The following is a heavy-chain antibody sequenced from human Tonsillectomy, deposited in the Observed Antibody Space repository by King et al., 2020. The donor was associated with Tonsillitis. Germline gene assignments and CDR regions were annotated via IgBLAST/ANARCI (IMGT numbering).Heavy chain of an antibody. CDR3: AKDPTAIVVVPAVDSGMDV. J-gene: IGHJ6*02. Sequence: VQLVESGGGVVQPGRSLRLSCAASGFTFSNYGMHWVRQAPGKGLVWVAVISYDGSKKYYPDSVKGRFTISRDNSKTTLYLQLNSLRAEDTAVYYCAKDPTAIVVVPAVDSGMDVGGQGTTVTVSS. CDR1: GFTFSNYG. D-gene: IGHD2-2*01. CDR2: ISYDGSKK. V-gene: IGHV3-30*18.